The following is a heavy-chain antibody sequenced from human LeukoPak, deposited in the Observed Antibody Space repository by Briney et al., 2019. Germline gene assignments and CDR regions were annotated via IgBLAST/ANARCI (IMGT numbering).Heavy chain of an antibody. J-gene: IGHJ4*02. Sequence: GGSLRLSCAASGFTFSSYSMNWVRQAPGKGLEWGSYISSSSSTIYYADSVRGRFTISRDNDKNSLYLQMNSLRAEDTAVYYCARDTGIAAAGDFDYWRQGTLVSVPS. CDR3: ARDTGIAAAGDFDY. D-gene: IGHD6-13*01. V-gene: IGHV3-48*01. CDR1: GFTFSSYS. CDR2: ISSSSSTI.